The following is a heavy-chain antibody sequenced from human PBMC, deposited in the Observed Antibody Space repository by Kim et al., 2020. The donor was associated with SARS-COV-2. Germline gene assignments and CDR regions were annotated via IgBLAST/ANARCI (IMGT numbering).Heavy chain of an antibody. CDR3: ARGGSGSYYNSAFDI. D-gene: IGHD3-10*01. Sequence: QTVQGRVTMTRDTSISTAYMGLSRLRSDDTAVYYCARGGSGSYYNSAFDIWGQGTMVTVSS. J-gene: IGHJ3*02. V-gene: IGHV1-2*02.